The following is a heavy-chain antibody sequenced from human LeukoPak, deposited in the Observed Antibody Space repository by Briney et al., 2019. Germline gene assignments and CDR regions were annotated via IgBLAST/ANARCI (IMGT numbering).Heavy chain of an antibody. CDR1: GFKFSTYG. Sequence: GGSLRLSCAASGFKFSTYGMNWVRQAPAKGLEWVSIISNDERNTHYVYSVEGRFTISRDNSKNMLYLQMNSLRVEDTAIYYCAKNLYDDSGYYTNDALDVWGRGTMVIVSS. CDR3: AKNLYDDSGYYTNDALDV. D-gene: IGHD3-22*01. CDR2: ISNDERNT. J-gene: IGHJ3*01. V-gene: IGHV3-30*18.